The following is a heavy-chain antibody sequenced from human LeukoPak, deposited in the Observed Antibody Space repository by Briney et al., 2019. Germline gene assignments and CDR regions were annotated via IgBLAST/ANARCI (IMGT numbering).Heavy chain of an antibody. CDR1: GGSFSGYY. V-gene: IGHV4-34*01. CDR2: INHSGST. CDR3: GRRGGTQLWLGWCDP. D-gene: IGHD5-18*01. Sequence: SETLSLTCAVYGGSFSGYYWSWTRQPPGKGLEWIGEINHSGSTNYNPSLKSRVTISVDTSKNQFSLKLSSVTAADTAVYYCGRRGGTQLWLGWCDPWGQGTLVTVS. J-gene: IGHJ5*02.